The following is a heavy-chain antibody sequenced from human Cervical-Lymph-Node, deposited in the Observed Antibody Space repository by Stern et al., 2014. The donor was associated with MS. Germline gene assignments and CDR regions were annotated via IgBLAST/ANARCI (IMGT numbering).Heavy chain of an antibody. V-gene: IGHV1-46*01. CDR2: INPNGGRA. CDR3: ARVAPTVGAAY. Sequence: QMQLVQSGAEVMKPGASVNVSCKASGYTFTDYSIQWVRPVHGQGLEWMGMINPNGGRATYPRKFRGRVTMTRDTSTATVKMELNSLRSEDTAVYYCARVAPTVGAAYWGQGTLVTVSS. D-gene: IGHD1-26*01. CDR1: GYTFTDYS. J-gene: IGHJ4*02.